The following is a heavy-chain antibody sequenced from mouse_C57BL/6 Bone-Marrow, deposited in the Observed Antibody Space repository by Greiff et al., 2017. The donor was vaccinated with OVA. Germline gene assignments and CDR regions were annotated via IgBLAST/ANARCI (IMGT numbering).Heavy chain of an antibody. D-gene: IGHD1-1*01. CDR1: GYTFTNYW. J-gene: IGHJ2*02. V-gene: IGHV1-59*01. CDR3: AHYGSRLYLHY. Sequence: QVQLQQPGAELVRPGPSVKLSCKASGYTFTNYWMHWVKQRPGQGLEWIGVIAPSDSYISYNQKFKGRATLTVDTSSSTAYMHLSSLTSEDSAVYYCAHYGSRLYLHYWGQGTSLTVSS. CDR2: IAPSDSYI.